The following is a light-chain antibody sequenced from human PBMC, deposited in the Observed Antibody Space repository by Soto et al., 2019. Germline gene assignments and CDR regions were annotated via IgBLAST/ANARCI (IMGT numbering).Light chain of an antibody. CDR1: QSVTTS. CDR3: QQYIYRPWT. Sequence: EIVNTQSPGTVSVFPGERATRCCRASQSVTTSVAWYQQKPGQAPKPLIYAASTRAKGISDRFTGSGSGTEFTLAISGLQSEDFAVYYCQQYIYRPWTFGQATKVAI. V-gene: IGKV3-15*01. CDR2: AAS. J-gene: IGKJ1*01.